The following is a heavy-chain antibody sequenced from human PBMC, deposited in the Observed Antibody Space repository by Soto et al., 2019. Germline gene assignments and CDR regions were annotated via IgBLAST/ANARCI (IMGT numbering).Heavy chain of an antibody. V-gene: IGHV3-9*01. CDR1: GFTFDDYA. J-gene: IGHJ4*02. CDR2: ISWNSGSI. CDR3: AKGPAGPSYGYDYFDY. Sequence: GGSLRLSCAASGFTFDDYAMHWVRQAPGKGLEWVSGISWNSGSIGYADSVKGRFTISRDNAKNSLYLQMNSLRAEDTALYYCAKGPAGPSYGYDYFDYWGQGTLVTVSS. D-gene: IGHD5-18*01.